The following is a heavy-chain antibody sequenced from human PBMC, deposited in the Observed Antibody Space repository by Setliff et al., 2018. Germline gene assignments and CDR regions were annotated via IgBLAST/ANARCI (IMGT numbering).Heavy chain of an antibody. V-gene: IGHV1-2*02. Sequence: ASVKVSCKASGHTLTGYYMHWVRQAPGQGLEWMGWINPNSGDTKYSQNFQGRVTMTRDTSITTFHMELSRLKSDDSAVYYCARDLNRWFGEFAFDIWGQGTMVTVSS. D-gene: IGHD3-10*01. CDR2: INPNSGDT. CDR1: GHTLTGYY. CDR3: ARDLNRWFGEFAFDI. J-gene: IGHJ3*02.